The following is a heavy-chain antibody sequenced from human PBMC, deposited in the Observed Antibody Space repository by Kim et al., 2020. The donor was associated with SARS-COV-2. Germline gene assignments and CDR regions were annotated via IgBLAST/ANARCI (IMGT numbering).Heavy chain of an antibody. CDR3: ARLSGVSLIAAAGSSPFDY. D-gene: IGHD6-13*01. V-gene: IGHV4-59*08. Sequence: SRVTISVDTSKYQFSLKLSSVTAADTAVYYCARLSGVSLIAAAGSSPFDYWGQGTLVTVSS. J-gene: IGHJ4*02.